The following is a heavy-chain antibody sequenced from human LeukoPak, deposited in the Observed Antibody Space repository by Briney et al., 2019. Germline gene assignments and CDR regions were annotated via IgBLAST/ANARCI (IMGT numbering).Heavy chain of an antibody. V-gene: IGHV1-8*01. Sequence: ASVKVSCKASGYTFTSYDINWVRQSTGQGLEWMGWMNPNSGNTGYAQKFQGRVTMTRNTSISTAYMELSSLRSEDTAVYYCARQIAAYENYYYYGMDVWGQGTTVTVS. CDR1: GYTFTSYD. D-gene: IGHD6-13*01. J-gene: IGHJ6*02. CDR3: ARQIAAYENYYYYGMDV. CDR2: MNPNSGNT.